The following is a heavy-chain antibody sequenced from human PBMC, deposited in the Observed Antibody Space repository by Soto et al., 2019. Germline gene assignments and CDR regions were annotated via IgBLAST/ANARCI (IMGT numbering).Heavy chain of an antibody. Sequence: QVQLVESGGGVVQPGRSLRLSCAASGFTFSSYGMHWVRQAPGKGLEWVAVIWYDGSNKYYADSVKGRFTISRDNSKNTLYLQMNSLRAEDTAVYYCARWGSWGYYDSSGYYTMDVWGQGTTVTVSS. CDR1: GFTFSSYG. CDR2: IWYDGSNK. J-gene: IGHJ6*02. D-gene: IGHD3-22*01. V-gene: IGHV3-33*01. CDR3: ARWGSWGYYDSSGYYTMDV.